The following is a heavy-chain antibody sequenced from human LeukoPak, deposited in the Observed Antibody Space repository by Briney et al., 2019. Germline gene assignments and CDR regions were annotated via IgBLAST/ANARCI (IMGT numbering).Heavy chain of an antibody. V-gene: IGHV3-15*01. Sequence: KPGGSLRLSCAAYGFTFSNAWMSWVRQAPGKGLEWVGRIKSKTDGGTTDYAAPVKGRFTISRDDSKNTLYLQMNSLKTEDTAVYYCTTGPVVWFGELSLDYWGQGTLVTVSS. CDR2: IKSKTDGGTT. CDR1: GFTFSNAW. D-gene: IGHD3-10*01. J-gene: IGHJ4*02. CDR3: TTGPVVWFGELSLDY.